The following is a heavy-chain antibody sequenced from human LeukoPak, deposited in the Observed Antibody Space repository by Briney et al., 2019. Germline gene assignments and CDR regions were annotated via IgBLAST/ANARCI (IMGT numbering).Heavy chain of an antibody. D-gene: IGHD3-3*01. CDR2: IYHSGST. J-gene: IGHJ5*02. CDR3: ARHSWGPYYDFWSGSEDPYNWFDP. V-gene: IGHV4-38-2*01. CDR1: GYSISSGYY. Sequence: SETLSLTCAVSGYSISSGYYWGWIRQPPGKGLEWIGSIYHSGSTYYNPSLKSRVTVSVDTSKNRFSLKLSSVTAADTAVYYCARHSWGPYYDFWSGSEDPYNWFDPWGQGTLVTVSS.